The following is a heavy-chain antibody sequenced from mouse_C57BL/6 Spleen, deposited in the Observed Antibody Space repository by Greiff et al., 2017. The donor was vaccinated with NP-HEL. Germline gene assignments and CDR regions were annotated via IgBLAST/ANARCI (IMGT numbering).Heavy chain of an antibody. J-gene: IGHJ4*01. Sequence: VQLQQSGAELVRPGTSVKMSCKASGYTFTNYWIGWAKQRPGHGLEWIGDIYPGGGYTNYNEKFKGKATLTADKSSSTAYMQFSSLKSEDSASYYCAREGSSGSYYAMDYWGQGTSVTVSS. V-gene: IGHV1-63*01. CDR2: IYPGGGYT. CDR1: GYTFTNYW. CDR3: AREGSSGSYYAMDY. D-gene: IGHD3-2*02.